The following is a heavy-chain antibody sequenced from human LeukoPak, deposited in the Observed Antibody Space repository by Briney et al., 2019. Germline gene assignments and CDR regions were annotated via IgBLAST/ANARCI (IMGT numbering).Heavy chain of an antibody. Sequence: GGSLRLSRAASGFTFSSYNMNWVRQAPGKGLEWISYITTSGGTIYYADSVKGRFTISRDNAKNSLYLQMNSLRDEDTAVYYCARRIVGAFPFDYWGQGTLVTVSS. D-gene: IGHD1-26*01. V-gene: IGHV3-48*02. CDR3: ARRIVGAFPFDY. CDR2: ITTSGGTI. CDR1: GFTFSSYN. J-gene: IGHJ4*02.